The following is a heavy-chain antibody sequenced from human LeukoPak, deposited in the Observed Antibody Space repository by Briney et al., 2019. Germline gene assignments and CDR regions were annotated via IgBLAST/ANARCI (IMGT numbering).Heavy chain of an antibody. CDR2: IIPILGIA. V-gene: IGHV1-69*04. D-gene: IGHD3-22*01. Sequence: GASVKVSCKASGGTFSSYAISWVRQAPGQGLEWMGRIIPILGIANYAQKFQGRVTITADKSTSTAYMELSSLRSEDTAVYYCARYYYYDSSGASNADAFDIWGQGTMVTVSS. J-gene: IGHJ3*02. CDR1: GGTFSSYA. CDR3: ARYYYYDSSGASNADAFDI.